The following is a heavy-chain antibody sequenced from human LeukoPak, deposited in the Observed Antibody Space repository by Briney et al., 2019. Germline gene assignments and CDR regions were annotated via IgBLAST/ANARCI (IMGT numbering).Heavy chain of an antibody. CDR2: IKQDGSEK. Sequence: GGSLRLSCAASGFTFSSYWMSWVRQAPGKGLEWVANIKQDGSEKYYVDSVKGRFTISRDNAKNSLYLQMNSLRAEDTAVYYCARAGYYGSGNYHMDVWGQGTTVTVSS. V-gene: IGHV3-7*01. CDR3: ARAGYYGSGNYHMDV. J-gene: IGHJ6*02. D-gene: IGHD3-10*01. CDR1: GFTFSSYW.